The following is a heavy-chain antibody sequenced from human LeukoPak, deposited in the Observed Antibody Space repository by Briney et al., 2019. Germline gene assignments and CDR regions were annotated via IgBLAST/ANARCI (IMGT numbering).Heavy chain of an antibody. V-gene: IGHV3-21*01. Sequence: GGSLRLSCAASGFSVSNNYMHWVRQAPGKGLEWVSSISSSSIYIYYADSLKGRFTISRNNAKNSLYLHIDSLRAEDTAVYYCARGRVGQWLVDAFDIWGQGTMVTVSS. CDR2: ISSSSIYI. CDR3: ARGRVGQWLVDAFDI. J-gene: IGHJ3*02. D-gene: IGHD6-19*01. CDR1: GFSVSNNY.